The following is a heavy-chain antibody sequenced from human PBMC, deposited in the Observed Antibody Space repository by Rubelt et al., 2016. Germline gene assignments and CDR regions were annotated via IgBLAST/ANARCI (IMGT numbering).Heavy chain of an antibody. V-gene: IGHV1-18*01. J-gene: IGHJ4*02. CDR3: AREGRGYGDSGDFDY. CDR2: ISAYNGNT. Sequence: QVQLVQSGAEVKKPGASVKVSCKASGYTFTSYGISWVRQAPGQGLEWMGWISAYNGNTNYAQERQGRVTMTTDTSTSTAYMELRSLRSDDTAVYYCAREGRGYGDSGDFDYWGQGTLVTVSS. D-gene: IGHD4-17*01. CDR1: GYTFTSYG.